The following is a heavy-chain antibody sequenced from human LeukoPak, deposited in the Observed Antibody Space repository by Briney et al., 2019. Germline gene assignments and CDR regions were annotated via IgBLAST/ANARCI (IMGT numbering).Heavy chain of an antibody. V-gene: IGHV3-64D*09. D-gene: IGHD2-8*02. Sequence: GESLRLACSASGFTLSTYAIHWVRQAPGKGLQYVSSIGTSGISTYYADSVTGRFTISRDNSKNSLYLQMSNLRPEDTAVYYCVRGQEVVYTPTFDYWGQGVLVTVSS. J-gene: IGHJ4*02. CDR1: GFTLSTYA. CDR2: IGTSGIST. CDR3: VRGQEVVYTPTFDY.